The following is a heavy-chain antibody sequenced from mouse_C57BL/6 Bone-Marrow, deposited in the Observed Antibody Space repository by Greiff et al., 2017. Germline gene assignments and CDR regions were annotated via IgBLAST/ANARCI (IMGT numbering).Heavy chain of an antibody. D-gene: IGHD1-1*01. J-gene: IGHJ4*01. CDR1: GFNIKNTY. Sequence: VQLQQSVAELVRPGASVKLSCTASGFNIKNTYMHWVQQRPEPGLAWIGRLDPANGNTKYAPKFQGKATITADTSSNTAYLQLSSRTSEDTAIYYCARDYYGSSLYAMDYWGQGTSVTVSS. CDR2: LDPANGNT. V-gene: IGHV14-3*01. CDR3: ARDYYGSSLYAMDY.